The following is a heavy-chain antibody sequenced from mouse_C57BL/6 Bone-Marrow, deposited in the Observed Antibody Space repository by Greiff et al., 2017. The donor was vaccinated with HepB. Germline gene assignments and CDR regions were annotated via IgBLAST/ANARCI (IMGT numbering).Heavy chain of an antibody. CDR3: TTLITTVVADFDY. CDR2: IDPENGDT. J-gene: IGHJ2*01. Sequence: EVQLQQSGAELVRPGASVKLSCTASGFNIKDDYMHWVKQRPEQGLEWIGWIDPENGDTEHASKFQGKATITAATSSNTAYLQLSSLTSEDTAVYYCTTLITTVVADFDYWGQGTTLTVSS. CDR1: GFNIKDDY. D-gene: IGHD1-1*01. V-gene: IGHV14-4*01.